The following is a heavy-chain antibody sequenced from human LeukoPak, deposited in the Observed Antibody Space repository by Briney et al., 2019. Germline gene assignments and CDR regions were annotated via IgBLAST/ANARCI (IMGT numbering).Heavy chain of an antibody. J-gene: IGHJ4*02. CDR3: ARGEDSSSWYDY. V-gene: IGHV4-59*01. CDR2: IYYSGST. CDR1: GGSISSYY. Sequence: KTSETLSLTCTVSGGSISSYYWSWIRQPPGKGPEWIGYIYYSGSTNYNPSLKSRVTISVDTSKNQFSLKLSSVTAADTAVYYCARGEDSSSWYDYWGQGTLVTVSS. D-gene: IGHD6-13*01.